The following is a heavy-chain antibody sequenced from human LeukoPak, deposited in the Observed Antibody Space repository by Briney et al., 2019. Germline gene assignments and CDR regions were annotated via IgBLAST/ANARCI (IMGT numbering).Heavy chain of an antibody. CDR1: GGSISNYY. V-gene: IGHV4-59*01. CDR2: IFYTGTT. J-gene: IGHJ4*02. Sequence: SETLSLTCTVSGGSISNYYWSWIRQPPGKGLEWIGYIFYTGTTNYNFSLKSRLTISVDTSKNQFSLRLASVTAADTAVYYCARGWGYFDYWGQGTLVTVSS. CDR3: ARGWGYFDY. D-gene: IGHD6-19*01.